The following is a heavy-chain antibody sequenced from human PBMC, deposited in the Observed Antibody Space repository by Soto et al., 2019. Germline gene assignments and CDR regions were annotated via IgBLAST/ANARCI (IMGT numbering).Heavy chain of an antibody. D-gene: IGHD2-2*01. CDR3: APARCSSTSCRDAFDI. J-gene: IGHJ3*02. Sequence: QVQLVQSGAEVKKPGSSVKVSCKASGGTFSSYTISWVRQAPGQGLEWMGRIIPILGIANYAQKFQGRVTITADKSTSTSYMELSSLRSEDTAEYYCAPARCSSTSCRDAFDIWGQGTMVTVSS. V-gene: IGHV1-69*02. CDR1: GGTFSSYT. CDR2: IIPILGIA.